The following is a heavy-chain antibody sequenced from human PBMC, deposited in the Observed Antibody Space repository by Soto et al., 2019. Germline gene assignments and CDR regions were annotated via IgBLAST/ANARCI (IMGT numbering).Heavy chain of an antibody. J-gene: IGHJ4*01. Sequence: ASVKVSCKXSAYIFTDYYIHWVRQAPGQGLEWMGWINPNNGDTRYAQKFRGRVTVTMDTSISTAYMDLTRLTSDDTAVYYCARDSAAGAGIGWDYWGQGTLVTVSS. CDR3: ARDSAAGAGIGWDY. CDR1: AYIFTDYY. V-gene: IGHV1-2*02. CDR2: INPNNGDT. D-gene: IGHD6-13*01.